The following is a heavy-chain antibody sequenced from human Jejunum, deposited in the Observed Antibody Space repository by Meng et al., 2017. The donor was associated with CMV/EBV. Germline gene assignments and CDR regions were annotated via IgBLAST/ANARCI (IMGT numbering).Heavy chain of an antibody. V-gene: IGHV4-31*03. CDR2: VSYNDYT. CDR3: ARGPPCDP. J-gene: IGHJ5*02. CDR1: EGSINSGGYY. Sequence: SLACTVSEGSINSGGYYWSWIRQQPGKALEWLGCVSYNDYTYYNPSLKSRLAISADTSKNQFSLKLNSVTAADTAIYYCARGPPCDPWGQGVLVTVSS.